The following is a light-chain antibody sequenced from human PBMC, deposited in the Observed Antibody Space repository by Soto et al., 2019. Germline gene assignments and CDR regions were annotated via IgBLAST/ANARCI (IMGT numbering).Light chain of an antibody. CDR1: EGISSN. CDR3: QQYGSLSWT. J-gene: IGKJ1*01. Sequence: EIVMTQSPATLSVSPGERATLSCRASEGISSNLAWYQQKPGQAPRLLIYGASTRATGIPARFGGSGSETEFTLTISSLESEDFAVYYCQQYGSLSWTFGQGTKVDIK. V-gene: IGKV3D-15*01. CDR2: GAS.